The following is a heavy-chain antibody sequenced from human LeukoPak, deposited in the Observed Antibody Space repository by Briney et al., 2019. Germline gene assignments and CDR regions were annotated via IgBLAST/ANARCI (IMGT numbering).Heavy chain of an antibody. CDR1: RFSFSHYW. Sequence: PGGSLRLSCASSRFSFSHYWMHCVRQGPGKGLEWVADINEDGSEENYVDSLKGRFTISRDNAKNSLYLQMNSLRSEDTAVYYCVRGNPSRFDYWGQGALVTVSS. J-gene: IGHJ4*02. D-gene: IGHD1-14*01. CDR2: INEDGSEE. V-gene: IGHV3-7*01. CDR3: VRGNPSRFDY.